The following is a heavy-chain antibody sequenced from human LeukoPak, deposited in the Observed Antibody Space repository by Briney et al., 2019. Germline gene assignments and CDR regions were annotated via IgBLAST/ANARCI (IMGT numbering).Heavy chain of an antibody. Sequence: GESLKISCQGSGYTFTSYWIGWVRQMPGKGLEWMGIIYPGDSDTRYSPSFQGQVTISADKSISTAYLQWSSLKASDTAMYYCARKSYLADGSSYFDYWGQGTLVTVSS. D-gene: IGHD5-24*01. CDR1: GYTFTSYW. CDR3: ARKSYLADGSSYFDY. V-gene: IGHV5-51*01. J-gene: IGHJ4*02. CDR2: IYPGDSDT.